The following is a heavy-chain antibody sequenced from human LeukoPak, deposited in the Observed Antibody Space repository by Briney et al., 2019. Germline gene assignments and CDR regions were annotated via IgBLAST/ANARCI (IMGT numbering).Heavy chain of an antibody. CDR3: AREWGSSSAVDY. D-gene: IGHD6-6*01. Sequence: GGSLRLSCAASGFTFSSYGMNWVRQAPGKGLEWVSYISSSGSTIYYADSVKGRFTISRDNAKNSLYLQMNRLRAEDTAVYYCAREWGSSSAVDYWGQGTLVTVSS. CDR1: GFTFSSYG. V-gene: IGHV3-48*03. CDR2: ISSSGSTI. J-gene: IGHJ4*02.